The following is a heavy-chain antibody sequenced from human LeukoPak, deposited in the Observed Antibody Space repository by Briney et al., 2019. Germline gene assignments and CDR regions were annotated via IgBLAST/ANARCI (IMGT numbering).Heavy chain of an antibody. CDR1: GFTFNIYA. Sequence: QTGGPLRLSCAASGFTFNIYAMFWVRPAPGQGLEWVAIIYYDGSVKYYADSVKGRFTISRDNALNSLYLQMNSLRAEDTAVYYCARGSYYDTSGYVNWYFDLWGRGTLVTVSS. J-gene: IGHJ2*01. D-gene: IGHD3-22*01. CDR2: IYYDGSVK. CDR3: ARGSYYDTSGYVNWYFDL. V-gene: IGHV3-33*01.